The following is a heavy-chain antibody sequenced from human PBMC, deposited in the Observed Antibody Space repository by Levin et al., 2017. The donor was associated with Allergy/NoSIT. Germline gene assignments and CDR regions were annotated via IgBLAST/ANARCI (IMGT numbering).Heavy chain of an antibody. CDR1: GYPFTGYY. V-gene: IGHV1-2*06. D-gene: IGHD1-14*01. CDR2: INPNNGDT. J-gene: IGHJ4*02. Sequence: ASVKVSCKASGYPFTGYYIHWVRQAPGQGLEWMGRINPNNGDTNYAQKFQGRVTMTRDTSISTAYMELSRLTSDDTAVYYCAREVKGNNGNYVDYWGQGTLVTVSS. CDR3: AREVKGNNGNYVDY.